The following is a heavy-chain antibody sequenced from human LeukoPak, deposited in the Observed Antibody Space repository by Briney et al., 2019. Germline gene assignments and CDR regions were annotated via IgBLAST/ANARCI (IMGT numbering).Heavy chain of an antibody. J-gene: IGHJ4*02. CDR2: IYYSGST. Sequence: SETLSLTCTVSGGSISSSSYYWGWIRQPPGTGLEWIGSIYYSGSTYYNPSLKSRVTISVDTSKNQFSLKLGSMTASDTAVYYCAGGGSGYYYDHPRFDYWGQGTLVTVSS. V-gene: IGHV4-39*01. CDR3: AGGGSGYYYDHPRFDY. CDR1: GGSISSSSYY. D-gene: IGHD3-22*01.